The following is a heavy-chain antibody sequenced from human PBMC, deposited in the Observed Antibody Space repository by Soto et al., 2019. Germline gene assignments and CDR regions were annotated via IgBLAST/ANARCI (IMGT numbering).Heavy chain of an antibody. CDR2: INHSGST. D-gene: IGHD3-22*01. V-gene: IGHV4-34*01. CDR3: ARLGGYYQAFDQ. CDR1: GGSFSGYY. J-gene: IGHJ4*02. Sequence: NPSETLSLTCAVYGGSFSGYYWTWIRQPPGTGLEWIGEINHSGSTNYNPSLKSRVTISVDTSKNQFSLKLTSVTAADTAVYYCARLGGYYQAFDQWGQGSLVTVSS.